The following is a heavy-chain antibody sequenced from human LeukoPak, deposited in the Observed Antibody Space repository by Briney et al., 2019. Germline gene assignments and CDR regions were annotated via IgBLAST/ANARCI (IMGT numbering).Heavy chain of an antibody. CDR1: LCIHTQYQ. D-gene: IGHD1-26*01. CDR3: AKDWRGSYFPDF. J-gene: IGHJ4*02. Sequence: ASVKDTFLSSLCIHTQYQMHGLGPAPGQGLEWMGWINPNSGDKNYAQKFQGRVTMTRETSNSTAYMELSRLTSVDTAGYYCAKDWRGSYFPDFWGQGTLVTVSS. V-gene: IGHV1-2*02. CDR2: INPNSGDK.